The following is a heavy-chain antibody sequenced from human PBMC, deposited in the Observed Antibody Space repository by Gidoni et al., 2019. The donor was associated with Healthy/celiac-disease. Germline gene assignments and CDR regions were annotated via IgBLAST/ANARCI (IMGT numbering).Heavy chain of an antibody. CDR1: GYTFTGYY. CDR2: INPNSGGT. CDR3: ARVDSSWYYFDY. Sequence: QVQLVQSGAEVKKPGASVKGSCKASGYTFTGYYMHWVRQAPGQGLEWMGCINPNSGGTNYAQKVQGWVTMTRDTSISTAYMELSRLRSDDTAVYYCARVDSSWYYFDYWGQGTLVTVSS. D-gene: IGHD6-13*01. V-gene: IGHV1-2*04. J-gene: IGHJ4*02.